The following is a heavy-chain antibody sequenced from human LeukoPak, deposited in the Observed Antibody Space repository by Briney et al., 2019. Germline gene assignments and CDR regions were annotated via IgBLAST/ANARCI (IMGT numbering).Heavy chain of an antibody. CDR1: GGSISSYY. CDR3: ARVADSSGYYSPFDY. V-gene: IGHV4-4*07. D-gene: IGHD3-22*01. Sequence: SETLSLTCTVSGGSISSYYWSWIRQPAGKGLEWIGRIYTSGSTNYNPSLKSRVTMSVDTSKNQFSLKLSSVTAADTAVYYCARVADSSGYYSPFDYWGQGTLVTVSS. CDR2: IYTSGST. J-gene: IGHJ4*02.